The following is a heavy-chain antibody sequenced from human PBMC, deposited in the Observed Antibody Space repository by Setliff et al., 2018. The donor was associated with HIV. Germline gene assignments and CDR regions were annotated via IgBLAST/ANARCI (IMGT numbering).Heavy chain of an antibody. D-gene: IGHD2-2*01. Sequence: PSETLSLTCTVSGGSMNKYYWSWIRQPPGKGLEWIGSLYYSGSTYYNPSLKSRVTISVDTSRSQFSLNLASVTAADTAVFYCARGVHCTSTTCYPSFYFDYWGQGIMVTVSS. J-gene: IGHJ4*02. V-gene: IGHV4-59*12. CDR3: ARGVHCTSTTCYPSFYFDY. CDR2: LYYSGST. CDR1: GGSMNKYY.